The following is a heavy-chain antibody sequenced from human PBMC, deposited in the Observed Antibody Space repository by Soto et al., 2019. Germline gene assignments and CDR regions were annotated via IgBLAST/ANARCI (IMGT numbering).Heavy chain of an antibody. J-gene: IGHJ4*02. CDR3: AHLNTCYYGSGNNY. CDR2: IYWDNDK. V-gene: IGHV2-5*02. D-gene: IGHD3-10*01. Sequence: QITLKESGPTLVKPSQTLTLTCTFSGISLITSGVAVDWIRQPPGKALEWLALIYWDNDKRYSPSLKSSLTIAMDATKNQGVLTMTNMDPVDTATYYCAHLNTCYYGSGNNYWGQGTLVTVSS. CDR1: GISLITSGVA.